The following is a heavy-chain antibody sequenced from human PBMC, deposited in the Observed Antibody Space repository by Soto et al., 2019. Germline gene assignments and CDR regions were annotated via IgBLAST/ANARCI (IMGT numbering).Heavy chain of an antibody. V-gene: IGHV1-18*01. Sequence: QVQLVQSGAEVKKPGASVKVSCKASGYTFTSYGISWVRQAPGQGLEWMGWISAYNGNTNYAQKLQGRVTMTTDTPTGTAYMGLRSLMSDDTAVYYCAREAYYDIFTGYYPPPAHWYFDLWGRGTLVTVSS. J-gene: IGHJ2*01. CDR3: AREAYYDIFTGYYPPPAHWYFDL. D-gene: IGHD3-9*01. CDR2: ISAYNGNT. CDR1: GYTFTSYG.